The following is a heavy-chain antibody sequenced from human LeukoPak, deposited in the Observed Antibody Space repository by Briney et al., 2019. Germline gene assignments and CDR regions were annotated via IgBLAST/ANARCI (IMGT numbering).Heavy chain of an antibody. D-gene: IGHD6-13*01. CDR1: GLRVTSKY. Sequence: PGGSLRLSCAASGLRVTSKYMSWVPQAPGKRLEWVSVIGGRSSYYAGSVKGPFILSTADYQNTLSLQISNLRAEDTAVYFCAREISDSSRWYGGFDYWGQGTLVIVSS. V-gene: IGHV3-53*01. CDR2: IGGRSS. J-gene: IGHJ4*02. CDR3: AREISDSSRWYGGFDY.